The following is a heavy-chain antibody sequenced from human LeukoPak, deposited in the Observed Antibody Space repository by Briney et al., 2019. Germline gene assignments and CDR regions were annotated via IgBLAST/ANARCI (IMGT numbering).Heavy chain of an antibody. CDR3: AKAPVNYIYGGFDY. J-gene: IGHJ4*02. CDR1: GLHLKCYI. V-gene: IGHV3-43*02. Sequence: ASGLHLKCYIMIGVRQAPGKGLEWVSLITGDGGSPHYPDSVKGRFTISTDNSKNSLYLQMNSLRTADTALYDCAKAPVNYIYGGFDYWGQGTLVTVSS. D-gene: IGHD5-18*01. CDR2: ITGDGGSP.